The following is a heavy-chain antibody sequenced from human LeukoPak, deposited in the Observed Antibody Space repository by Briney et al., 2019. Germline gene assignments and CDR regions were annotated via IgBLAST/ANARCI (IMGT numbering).Heavy chain of an antibody. V-gene: IGHV4-61*02. J-gene: IGHJ5*02. CDR2: IYTSGST. D-gene: IGHD3-3*01. CDR3: ARERRYDFWSGLGYNWFDP. Sequence: PSQTLSLTCTVSGGSISSGSYYWSWIRQPAGKGLEWIGRIYTSGSTNYNPSLKSRVTISVDTSKNQFSLKLSSVTAADTAVYYCARERRYDFWSGLGYNWFDPWGQGTLATVSS. CDR1: GGSISSGSYY.